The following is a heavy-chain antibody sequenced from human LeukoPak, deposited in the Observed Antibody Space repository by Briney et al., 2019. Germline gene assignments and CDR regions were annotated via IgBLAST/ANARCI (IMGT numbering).Heavy chain of an antibody. Sequence: PGGSLRLSCAASGFTFSGYAMNWVRQAPGKGLEWVSGITGSGGSTFYADSVKGRFTISRDNSKNTLFLQMKSLRAEDTAVYYCAKEERRDSSGYHFDYWGQGTLVTVSS. J-gene: IGHJ4*02. V-gene: IGHV3-23*01. CDR2: ITGSGGST. CDR3: AKEERRDSSGYHFDY. CDR1: GFTFSGYA. D-gene: IGHD3-22*01.